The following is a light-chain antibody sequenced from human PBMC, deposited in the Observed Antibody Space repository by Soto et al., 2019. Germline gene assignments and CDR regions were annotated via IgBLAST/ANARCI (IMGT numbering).Light chain of an antibody. CDR3: SLYTSGSLYV. CDR2: DVS. CDR1: SSDVGGYDY. J-gene: IGLJ1*01. V-gene: IGLV2-14*03. Sequence: QSALTQPASVSGSPGQSITISCTGTSSDVGGYDYVSWYQHHQCKAPKLMIYDVSNRPSGVSNRFSGSESGNTASLTISGFQAEDEAEYYCSLYTSGSLYVFGTGTKLTVL.